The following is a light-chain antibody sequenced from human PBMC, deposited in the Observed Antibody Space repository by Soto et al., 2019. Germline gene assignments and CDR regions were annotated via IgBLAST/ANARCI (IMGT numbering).Light chain of an antibody. CDR1: QSVSSSY. Sequence: EIVLTQSTGTLSLSPGERATLSCRASQSVSSSYLAWYQQKPGQAPRLLIYGASSRATGIPDRFSGSGSGTDFTFTISRLEPEDFAVYYCQQYGSSPLTFGQGTKVEIK. CDR3: QQYGSSPLT. J-gene: IGKJ1*01. CDR2: GAS. V-gene: IGKV3-20*01.